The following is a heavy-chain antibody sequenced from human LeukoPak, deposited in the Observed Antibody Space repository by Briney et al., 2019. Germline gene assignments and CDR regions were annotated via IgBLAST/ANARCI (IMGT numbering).Heavy chain of an antibody. CDR3: TRDLDDAAFDI. Sequence: GGSLRLSCATSGFTFSSHDMNWVRQAPGKGLEWVGFIRSKAYGGTAEYAASVKGRFTISRDDSKSIAYLQMNSLKTEDTAVYYCTRDLDDAAFDIWGQGTMVTVSS. CDR2: IRSKAYGGTA. J-gene: IGHJ3*02. D-gene: IGHD1-1*01. CDR1: GFTFSSHD. V-gene: IGHV3-49*04.